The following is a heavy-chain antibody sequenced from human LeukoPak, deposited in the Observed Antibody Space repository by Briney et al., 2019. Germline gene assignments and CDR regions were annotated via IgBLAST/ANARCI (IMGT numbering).Heavy chain of an antibody. CDR3: ARDPGSGTMAPPDY. CDR1: GGTFSSYA. CDR2: IIPIFGTA. J-gene: IGHJ4*02. D-gene: IGHD2-2*01. Sequence: ASVKVSCKASGGTFSSYAISWVRQAPGQGLEWMGRIIPIFGTANYAQKFQGRVTITADKSTSAAYMELSSLRSEDTAVYYCARDPGSGTMAPPDYWGQGTLVTVSS. V-gene: IGHV1-69*06.